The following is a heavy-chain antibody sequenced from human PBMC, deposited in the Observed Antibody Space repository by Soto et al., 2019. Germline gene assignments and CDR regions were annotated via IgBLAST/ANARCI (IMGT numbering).Heavy chain of an antibody. V-gene: IGHV3-11*01. CDR2: ISSSGETI. Sequence: QVQLVESGGGLVKTGGSLRLSCAASGFTLRDYYMSWIRQAPGKGLEWVSYISSSGETIYYADSVKGRFTISRDSAKNSLSLQMNSLRADDTAVYYCARDSWVFGVDYWGQGSLVTVSS. CDR3: ARDSWVFGVDY. J-gene: IGHJ4*02. CDR1: GFTLRDYY. D-gene: IGHD3-3*01.